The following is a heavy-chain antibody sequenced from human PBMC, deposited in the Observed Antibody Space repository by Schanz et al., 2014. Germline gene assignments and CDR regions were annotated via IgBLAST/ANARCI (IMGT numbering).Heavy chain of an antibody. Sequence: EGQLAESGGGLVQPGRSLRLSCAAYGFTLSSYAMHWVRQAPGKGLEWVGRVRNKNNRYTTEYAASVKGRFTISRDDSKNSLYLQMNSLKTEDTAMYYCARRASCSRIGCPFDSWGQGTLVTVSS. CDR1: GFTLSSYA. J-gene: IGHJ4*02. CDR3: ARRASCSRIGCPFDS. V-gene: IGHV3-72*01. D-gene: IGHD2-2*01. CDR2: VRNKNNRYTT.